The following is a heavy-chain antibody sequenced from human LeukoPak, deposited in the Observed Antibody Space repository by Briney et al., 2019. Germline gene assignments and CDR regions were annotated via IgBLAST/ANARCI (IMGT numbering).Heavy chain of an antibody. J-gene: IGHJ4*02. V-gene: IGHV3-33*01. Sequence: GGSLRLSCAASGFTFSSYGMHWGRHAPGKGLEGVEVIWYNGSNKYYAVSVKGRFTISRDNSKNTLYLQMNSLRAEDTAVYYCARGTRGNDYWGQGTLVTVSS. CDR2: IWYNGSNK. CDR1: GFTFSSYG. CDR3: ARGTRGNDY. D-gene: IGHD6-25*01.